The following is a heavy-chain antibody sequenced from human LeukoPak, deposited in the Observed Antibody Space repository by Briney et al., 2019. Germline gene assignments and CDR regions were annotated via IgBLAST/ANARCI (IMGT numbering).Heavy chain of an antibody. CDR1: GFTFSSYA. V-gene: IGHV3-23*01. CDR2: ISGSGGST. CDR3: AKDRRRGSILTGYYRLYYFDY. Sequence: PGGSLRLSCAASGFTFSSYAMSWVRQAPGKGLEWVSAISGSGGSTYYADSVKGRFTISRDNSKNTLYLQMNSLRAEDTAVYYCAKDRRRGSILTGYYRLYYFDYWGQGTLVTVSS. J-gene: IGHJ4*02. D-gene: IGHD3-9*01.